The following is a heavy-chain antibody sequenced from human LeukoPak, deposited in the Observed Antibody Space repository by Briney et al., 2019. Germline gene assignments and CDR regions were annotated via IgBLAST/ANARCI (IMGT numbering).Heavy chain of an antibody. CDR3: ASGGAYYGAGCYLPAFDC. D-gene: IGHD2-21*02. CDR2: IYYSGST. CDR1: GGPISSAGYY. J-gene: IGHJ4*02. Sequence: PSETLSLTCTVSGGPISSAGYYWSWIRQHPGKGLEWIGYIYYSGSTYYNPSLKSRVTISVDTSKNQFSLRLTSVTAADTAVYYCASGGAYYGAGCYLPAFDCWGQGTLVTVSS. V-gene: IGHV4-31*03.